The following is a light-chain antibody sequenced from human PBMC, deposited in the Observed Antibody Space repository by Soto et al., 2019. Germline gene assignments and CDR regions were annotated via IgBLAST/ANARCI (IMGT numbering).Light chain of an antibody. CDR3: QERSNWPQLT. CDR1: QSVSNY. CDR2: DAS. J-gene: IGKJ4*01. V-gene: IGKV3-11*01. Sequence: EIVLTQSPATLSLSPGERATLSCRASQSVSNYLAWYQQEPGQAPRLLIYDASNRATGIPARFSGSGSGTDFTLIISSLEPEDFAVYFCQERSNWPQLTFGGGTKVDIK.